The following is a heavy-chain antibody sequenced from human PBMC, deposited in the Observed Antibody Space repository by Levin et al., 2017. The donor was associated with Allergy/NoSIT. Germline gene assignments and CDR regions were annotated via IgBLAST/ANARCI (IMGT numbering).Heavy chain of an antibody. Sequence: PSETLSLTCTVSGGSISSGGYYWSWIRQHPGKGLEWIGYIYYSGSTYYNPSLKSRLTISLDTSKNQFSLNLRSVTAADTAVYYWARSVGYCSSASCSTWDYFYGMDVWGQGTTVTVSS. D-gene: IGHD2-2*01. J-gene: IGHJ6*02. V-gene: IGHV4-31*03. CDR3: ARSVGYCSSASCSTWDYFYGMDV. CDR1: GGSISSGGYY. CDR2: IYYSGST.